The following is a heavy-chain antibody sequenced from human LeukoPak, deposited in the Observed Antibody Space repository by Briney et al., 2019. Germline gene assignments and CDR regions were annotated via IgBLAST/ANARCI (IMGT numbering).Heavy chain of an antibody. Sequence: SETLSLTCKVSGGSMTNYYWTWIRQPPGKGLEWIGFIYYTGSTNYNPSLKSRVAISVDTSQNQFSLYLSSVTAADTAIYYCARPREQWLGNDAFDIWGQGTVITVSS. CDR2: IYYTGST. V-gene: IGHV4-59*08. J-gene: IGHJ3*02. CDR1: GGSMTNYY. D-gene: IGHD6-19*01. CDR3: ARPREQWLGNDAFDI.